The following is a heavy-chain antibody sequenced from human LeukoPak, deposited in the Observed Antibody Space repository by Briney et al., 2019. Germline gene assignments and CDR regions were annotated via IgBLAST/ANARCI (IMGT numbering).Heavy chain of an antibody. CDR1: GGSFSGYY. CDR3: ARSSEGGSYYDY. J-gene: IGHJ4*02. Sequence: SETLSLTCAVYGGSFSGYYWSWIRQPAGKGLEWIGRIYTSGSTNYNPSLKSRVTMSVDTSKNQFSLKLSSVTAADTAVYYCARSSEGGSYYDYWGQGTLVTVSS. V-gene: IGHV4-59*10. CDR2: IYTSGST. D-gene: IGHD1-26*01.